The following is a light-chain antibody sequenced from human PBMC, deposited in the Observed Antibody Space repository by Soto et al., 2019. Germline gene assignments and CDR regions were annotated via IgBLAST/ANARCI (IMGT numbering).Light chain of an antibody. Sequence: QSALTQPASVSGSPGQSITISCTGTSSDVGGYDYVSWYQQHPGKAPKLMIYDVTNRPSGVSNRFSGSKSGNTASLTISGLQAEDEADYYCCSYTSSSPDVFGTGTKLTVL. V-gene: IGLV2-14*03. CDR1: SSDVGGYDY. CDR3: CSYTSSSPDV. CDR2: DVT. J-gene: IGLJ1*01.